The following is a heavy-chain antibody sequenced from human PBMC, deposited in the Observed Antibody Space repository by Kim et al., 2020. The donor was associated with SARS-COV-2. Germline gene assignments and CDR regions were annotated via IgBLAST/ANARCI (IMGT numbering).Heavy chain of an antibody. CDR3: ARDPYNDSRLDPWFDP. CDR1: GGSISSGGYY. J-gene: IGHJ5*02. D-gene: IGHD1-1*01. V-gene: IGHV4-31*03. Sequence: SETLSLTCTVSGGSISSGGYYWSWIRQHPGKGLEWIGYIYYSGSTYYNPSLKSRVTISVDTSKNQFSLKLSSVTAADTAVYYCARDPYNDSRLDPWFDPWGQGTLVTVSS. CDR2: IYYSGST.